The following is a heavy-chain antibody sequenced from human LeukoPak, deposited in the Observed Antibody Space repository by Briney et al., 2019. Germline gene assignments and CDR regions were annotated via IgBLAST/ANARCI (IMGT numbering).Heavy chain of an antibody. V-gene: IGHV1-46*01. CDR2: INPSGGST. Sequence: ASVKVSCKASGYTFTSYYMHWVRQAPGQGLEWMGIINPSGGSTSYAQKFQGRVTMTRDMSTSTVYMELSSLRSEDTAVYYCARDIKRSRARWENLGFDPWGQGTLVTVSS. CDR1: GYTFTSYY. D-gene: IGHD1-14*01. J-gene: IGHJ5*02. CDR3: ARDIKRSRARWENLGFDP.